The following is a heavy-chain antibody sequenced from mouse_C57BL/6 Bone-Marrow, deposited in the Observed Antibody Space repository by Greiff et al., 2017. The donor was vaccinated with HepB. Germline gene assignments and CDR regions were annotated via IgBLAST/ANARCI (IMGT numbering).Heavy chain of an antibody. J-gene: IGHJ2*01. CDR1: GYTFTNYW. CDR3: ARGRYYFDY. V-gene: IGHV1-63*01. CDR2: IYPGGGYT. Sequence: VQRVESGAELVRPGTSVKMSCKASGYTFTNYWIGWAKQRPGHGLEWIGDIYPGGGYTNYNEKFKGKATLTADKSSSTAYMQFSSLTSEDSAIYYCARGRYYFDYWGQGTTLTVSS.